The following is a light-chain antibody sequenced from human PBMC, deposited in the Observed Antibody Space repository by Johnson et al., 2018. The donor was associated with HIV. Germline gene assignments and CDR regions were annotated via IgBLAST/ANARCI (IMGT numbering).Light chain of an antibody. CDR1: SSNIGNNY. J-gene: IGLJ1*01. Sequence: QSVLTQPPSVSAAPGQKVTISCSGSSSNIGNNYVSWYQQLPGTAPKLLIYENNKRPSGIPDRFSGSKSGTSATLGITGLQTGDEADYYYGTWDSRLKVFGTGTKVTVL. CDR3: GTWDSRLKV. CDR2: ENN. V-gene: IGLV1-51*02.